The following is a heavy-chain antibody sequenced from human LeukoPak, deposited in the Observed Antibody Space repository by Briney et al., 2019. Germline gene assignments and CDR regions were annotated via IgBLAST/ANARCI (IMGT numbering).Heavy chain of an antibody. CDR3: ARGGYDFVYYYYGMDV. CDR2: INPNSGGT. D-gene: IGHD3-3*01. CDR1: GYTFTGYY. V-gene: IGHV1-2*06. Sequence: VASVKVSCKASGYTFTGYYMHWMRQAPGQGLEWMGRINPNSGGTNYAQKFQGRVTMTRDTSISTAYMELSRLRSDDTAVYYCARGGYDFVYYYYGMDVWGQGTTVTVSS. J-gene: IGHJ6*02.